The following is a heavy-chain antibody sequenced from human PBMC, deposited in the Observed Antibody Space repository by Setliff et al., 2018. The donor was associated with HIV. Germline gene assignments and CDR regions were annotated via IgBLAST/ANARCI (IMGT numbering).Heavy chain of an antibody. CDR2: ISSSSSYI. D-gene: IGHD2-2*01. Sequence: GGSLRLSCAASGFTFSGYSMNWVRQAPGKGLEWVSSISSSSSYIYYADSVKGRFTISRDNAKNSLYLQMNSLRAEDTAVYYCARESSSTSYYYYMDVWGKGTTVTVSS. J-gene: IGHJ6*03. V-gene: IGHV3-21*01. CDR1: GFTFSGYS. CDR3: ARESSSTSYYYYMDV.